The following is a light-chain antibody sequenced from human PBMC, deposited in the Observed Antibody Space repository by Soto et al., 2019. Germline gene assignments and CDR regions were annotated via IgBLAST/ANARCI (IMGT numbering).Light chain of an antibody. Sequence: DIQMTQSPSSLSASVGDRVTISCRASQSISTYLNWYQQKPGTAPRLLIYRASSVKSGVPPRFSGSGSGRDFTLTISSLRPDDIALYFCQQSYRYPPWTFGQGTRVEVK. CDR3: QQSYRYPPWT. CDR2: RAS. V-gene: IGKV1-39*01. J-gene: IGKJ1*01. CDR1: QSISTY.